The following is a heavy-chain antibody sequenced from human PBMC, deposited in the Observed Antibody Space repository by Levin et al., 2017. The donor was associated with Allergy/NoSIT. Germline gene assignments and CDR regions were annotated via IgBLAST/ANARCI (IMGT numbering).Heavy chain of an antibody. Sequence: ASVKVSCKASGYTFTSYAMHWVRQAPGQRLEWMGWINAGNGNTKYSQKFQGRVTITRDTSASTAYMELSSLRSEDTAVYYCARMAYYYDSSGYSEVWFDPWGQGTLVTVSS. J-gene: IGHJ5*02. CDR3: ARMAYYYDSSGYSEVWFDP. CDR1: GYTFTSYA. CDR2: INAGNGNT. D-gene: IGHD3-22*01. V-gene: IGHV1-3*01.